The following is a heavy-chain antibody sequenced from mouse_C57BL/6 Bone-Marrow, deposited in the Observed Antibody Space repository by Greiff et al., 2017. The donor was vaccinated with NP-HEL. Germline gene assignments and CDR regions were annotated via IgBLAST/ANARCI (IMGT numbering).Heavy chain of an antibody. CDR2: IDPETGGT. J-gene: IGHJ3*01. CDR1: GYTFTDYE. V-gene: IGHV1-15*01. CDR3: TRWALIAD. Sequence: VQVVESGAELVRPGASVTLSCKASGYTFTDYEMHWVKQTPVHGLEWIGAIDPETGGTAYNQKFKGKAILTADKSSSTAYMELRSLTSEDSAVYYCTRWALIADWGQGTLVTVSA.